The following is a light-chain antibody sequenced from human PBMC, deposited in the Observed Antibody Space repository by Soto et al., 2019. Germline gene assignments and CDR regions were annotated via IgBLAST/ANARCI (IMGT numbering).Light chain of an antibody. CDR3: QQYYSYPRGLT. J-gene: IGKJ4*01. CDR1: QGISSY. CDR2: AAS. V-gene: IGKV1-8*01. Sequence: AIRMTPSPSSLSASTGDRVTITCRASQGISSYLAWYQQKPGKAPKLLIYAASTLQSGVPSRFSGIGSGTDFTLTISCLQSEDFATYYCQQYYSYPRGLTFGGGTKVEIK.